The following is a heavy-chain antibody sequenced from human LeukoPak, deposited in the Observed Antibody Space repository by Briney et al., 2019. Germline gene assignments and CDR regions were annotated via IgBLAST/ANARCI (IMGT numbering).Heavy chain of an antibody. CDR2: IRYDGSNK. D-gene: IGHD2-2*02. CDR3: ASDIVVVPAAIHRDY. Sequence: GRSLRLSCAASGFTFSSYGMHWVRQAPGKGLEWVAFIRYDGSNKYYADSVKGRFTISRDNSKNTLYLQMNSLRAEDTAVYYCASDIVVVPAAIHRDYWGQGTLVTVSS. V-gene: IGHV3-33*08. J-gene: IGHJ4*02. CDR1: GFTFSSYG.